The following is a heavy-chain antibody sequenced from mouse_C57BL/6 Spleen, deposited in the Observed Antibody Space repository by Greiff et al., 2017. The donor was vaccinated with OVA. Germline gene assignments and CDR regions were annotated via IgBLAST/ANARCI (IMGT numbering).Heavy chain of an antibody. Sequence: EVQGVESGGGLVQPGGSLSLSCAASGFTFTDYYMSWVRQPPGKALEWLGFIRNKANGYTTEYSASVKGLFTISRDNSHSILYLQMNALRAEDSATYYCARYEDWGYFDYWGQGTTLTVSS. V-gene: IGHV7-3*01. CDR1: GFTFTDYY. J-gene: IGHJ2*01. CDR3: ARYEDWGYFDY. D-gene: IGHD4-1*01. CDR2: IRNKANGYTT.